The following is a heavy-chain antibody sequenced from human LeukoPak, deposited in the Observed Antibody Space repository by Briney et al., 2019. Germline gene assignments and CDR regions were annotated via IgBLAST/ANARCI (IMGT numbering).Heavy chain of an antibody. J-gene: IGHJ4*02. V-gene: IGHV3-7*03. Sequence: PGGSLRLSCAASGFTFSNYWMSWVRQAPGKGLEWVANIKQDRSEKYYVDSVKGRFTISRDNAKNSLYLQMNSLRAEDTAVYYCAGENYDILTGYYYWGQGTLVTVSS. CDR1: GFTFSNYW. D-gene: IGHD3-9*01. CDR2: IKQDRSEK. CDR3: AGENYDILTGYYY.